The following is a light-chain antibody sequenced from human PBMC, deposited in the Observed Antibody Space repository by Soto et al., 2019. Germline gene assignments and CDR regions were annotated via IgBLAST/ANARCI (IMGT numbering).Light chain of an antibody. J-gene: IGKJ4*01. V-gene: IGKV3-20*01. CDR3: QQFGSYPLT. Sequence: EFVLTQSPGTLSLSPWERATLSCRASQTVRNNYLAWYQQKPGQAPRLLIYDASSRATGIPDRFSGGGSGTDFTLTISRLEPEDFAVYYCQQFGSYPLTLGGGTKVDIK. CDR2: DAS. CDR1: QTVRNNY.